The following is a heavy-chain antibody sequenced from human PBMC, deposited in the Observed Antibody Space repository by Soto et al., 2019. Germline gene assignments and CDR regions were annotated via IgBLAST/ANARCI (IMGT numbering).Heavy chain of an antibody. CDR1: GGTFSSHS. V-gene: IGHV1-69*01. J-gene: IGHJ6*02. CDR2: IIPIFGTG. CDR3: STSVYCSTTRCYYYYGLYV. Sequence: QVQLVQSGAEVKKPGSSVKVSCKVSGGTFSSHSINWVRQAPGQGPEWMGGIIPIFGTGNYAQKFQGRVTITADESTSTAYMELSSLTSEDTALYYCSTSVYCSTTRCYYYYGLYVWGQGTTVIVSS. D-gene: IGHD2-2*01.